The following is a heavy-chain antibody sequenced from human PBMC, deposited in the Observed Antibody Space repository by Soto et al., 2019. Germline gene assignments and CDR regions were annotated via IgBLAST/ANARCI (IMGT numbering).Heavy chain of an antibody. V-gene: IGHV4-31*03. CDR1: GGSISSGGYY. CDR3: ARGSYYDSSGYYGP. CDR2: IYYSGST. Sequence: QVQLQESGPGLVKPSQTLSLTCTVSGGSISSGGYYWSWIRQHPGKGLEWIGYIYYSGSTNYNPSIQSRVTISVDTSKNQFSLKLSSVTAADTAVYYCARGSYYDSSGYYGPWGQGTLVTVSS. J-gene: IGHJ5*02. D-gene: IGHD3-22*01.